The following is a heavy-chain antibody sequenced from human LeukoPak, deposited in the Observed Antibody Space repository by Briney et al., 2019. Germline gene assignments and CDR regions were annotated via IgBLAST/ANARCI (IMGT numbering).Heavy chain of an antibody. CDR3: ARGLGSSSWLALGY. CDR1: GYTFTGYY. J-gene: IGHJ4*02. D-gene: IGHD6-13*01. V-gene: IGHV1-2*02. Sequence: ASGKVSFKASGYTFTGYYMHWVRQAPGQGLEWTGWLNPNSGGTNYAQKFQGRVTMTRDTSISTAYMELNRLRSDDTAVYYCARGLGSSSWLALGYWGQGTLVTVSS. CDR2: LNPNSGGT.